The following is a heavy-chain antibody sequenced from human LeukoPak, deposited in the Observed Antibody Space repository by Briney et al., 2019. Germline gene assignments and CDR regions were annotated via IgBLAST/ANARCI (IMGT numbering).Heavy chain of an antibody. CDR2: INHSGIT. V-gene: IGHV4-34*01. CDR1: GGSFSDYY. J-gene: IGHJ1*01. Sequence: SETLSLTRAVYGGSFSDYYWRWISQPPGKGLEWIGEINHSGITNYNPSLMSRVTIPVYTSKNQFSLKLSSVTAADTAVYYCAYSSAFQQHLGQGTLVTVSS. CDR3: AYSSAFQQH. D-gene: IGHD3-22*01.